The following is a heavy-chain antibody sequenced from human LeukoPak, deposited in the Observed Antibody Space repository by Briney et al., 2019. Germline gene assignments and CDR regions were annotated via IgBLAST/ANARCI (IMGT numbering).Heavy chain of an antibody. CDR1: GGSFSGYY. CDR3: AREIHAYYYYYYMDV. CDR2: INHSGST. Sequence: PLETLSLTCAVYGGSFSGYYWSWIRQPPGKGLEWIGEINHSGSTNYNPSLKSRVTISVDTSKNQFSLKLSSVTAADTAVYYCAREIHAYYYYYYMDVWGKGTTVTVSS. J-gene: IGHJ6*03. D-gene: IGHD2-2*01. V-gene: IGHV4-34*01.